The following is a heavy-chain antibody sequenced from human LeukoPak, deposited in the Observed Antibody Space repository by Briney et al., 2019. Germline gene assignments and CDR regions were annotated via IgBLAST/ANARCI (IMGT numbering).Heavy chain of an antibody. D-gene: IGHD6-25*01. Sequence: ASVKVSCKASGYTFTRYYIHWVRQAPGQGLEWMGWINPNSGGTNYAQNFQGRVTMTRDTSISTAYMELSRLRSDDTAVYYCARDDAASPDNAFDIWGQGTMVTVSS. J-gene: IGHJ3*02. CDR3: ARDDAASPDNAFDI. CDR1: GYTFTRYY. CDR2: INPNSGGT. V-gene: IGHV1-2*02.